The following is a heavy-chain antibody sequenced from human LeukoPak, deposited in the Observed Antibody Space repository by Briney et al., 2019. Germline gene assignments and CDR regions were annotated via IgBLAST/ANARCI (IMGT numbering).Heavy chain of an antibody. Sequence: SETLSLTCTVSGGSISSSSYYWGWIRQPPGKGLEWIGSIYYSGSTYYNPSLKSRVTISVDTSKNQFSLKLTSVTAADTAVYYCVLSSGYYVTPHYYFDYWGQGTLVTVSS. CDR1: GGSISSSSYY. V-gene: IGHV4-39*01. J-gene: IGHJ4*02. CDR2: IYYSGST. CDR3: VLSSGYYVTPHYYFDY. D-gene: IGHD3-22*01.